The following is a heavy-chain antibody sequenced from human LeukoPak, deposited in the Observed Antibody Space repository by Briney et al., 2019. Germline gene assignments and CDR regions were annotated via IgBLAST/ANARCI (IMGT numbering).Heavy chain of an antibody. CDR1: GYTFTSYG. D-gene: IGHD4-17*01. J-gene: IGHJ4*02. Sequence: ASVKVSCKASGYTFTSYGTNWVRQAPGQGLEWMGWISAYNGNTNYAQKFQGRVTVTTDTSTATAYMELRSLRSDDTAVYYCATDKSPDYGDYVGDLDYWGQGTLVTVSS. CDR2: ISAYNGNT. V-gene: IGHV1-18*01. CDR3: ATDKSPDYGDYVGDLDY.